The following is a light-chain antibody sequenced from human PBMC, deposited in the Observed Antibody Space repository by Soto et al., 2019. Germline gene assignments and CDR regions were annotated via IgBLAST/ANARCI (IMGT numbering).Light chain of an antibody. Sequence: IVVTQSPATLSVSPGERATLSCRASQSVSSNLAWYQQRPGQAPRLLMYGASTRATGIPARFSGSGSGTEFTLTISSLQSEDFAIYYCQQYNNWPPWTFGQGTKVDIK. J-gene: IGKJ1*01. CDR2: GAS. CDR3: QQYNNWPPWT. V-gene: IGKV3-15*01. CDR1: QSVSSN.